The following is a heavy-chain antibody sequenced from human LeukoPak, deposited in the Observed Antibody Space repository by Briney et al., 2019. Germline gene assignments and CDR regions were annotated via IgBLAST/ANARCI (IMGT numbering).Heavy chain of an antibody. Sequence: GGSLRLSCAASGFTFSRYWMSWVRQAPGKGLEWVANIKQDGSEIYYVDSVKGRFTISRDNAKKTLYLQLNSLRAEDTAVYYCARDYDSSGYSVRFEYWGQGTLVTVSS. D-gene: IGHD3-22*01. CDR2: IKQDGSEI. J-gene: IGHJ4*02. CDR1: GFTFSRYW. V-gene: IGHV3-7*04. CDR3: ARDYDSSGYSVRFEY.